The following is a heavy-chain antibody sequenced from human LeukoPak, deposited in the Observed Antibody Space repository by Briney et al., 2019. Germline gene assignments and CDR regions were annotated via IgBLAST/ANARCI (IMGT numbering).Heavy chain of an antibody. CDR2: INHSGST. CDR1: GGSFSGYY. Sequence: SETLSLTCAVYGGSFSGYYWSWIRQPPGKGLEWIGEINHSGSTNYNPSLKSRVTISVDTSKNQFSRKLSSVTAADTAVYYCARVRRGSYYLDYWGQGTLVTVSS. J-gene: IGHJ4*02. CDR3: ARVRRGSYYLDY. D-gene: IGHD1-26*01. V-gene: IGHV4-34*01.